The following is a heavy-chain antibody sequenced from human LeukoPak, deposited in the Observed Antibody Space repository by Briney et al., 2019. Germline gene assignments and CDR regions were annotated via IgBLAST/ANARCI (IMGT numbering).Heavy chain of an antibody. Sequence: GGSLRLSCAASGFTFSSYGMHWVRQAPGKGLEWVAFIRYDGSNKYYADSVKGRFTISRDNSKNTLYLQMNSLRAEDTAVYYCARDNSGSYRGYYYYYMDVWGKGTTVTISS. D-gene: IGHD3-10*01. CDR3: ARDNSGSYRGYYYYYMDV. V-gene: IGHV3-30*02. CDR1: GFTFSSYG. CDR2: IRYDGSNK. J-gene: IGHJ6*03.